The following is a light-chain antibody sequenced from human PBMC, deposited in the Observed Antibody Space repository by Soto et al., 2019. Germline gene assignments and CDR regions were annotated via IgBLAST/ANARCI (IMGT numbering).Light chain of an antibody. CDR2: DAS. CDR1: QSLRGW. Sequence: DIQMTQSPSTLSASVGDRVTITCRASQSLRGWLAWYQQRPGKAPKALIYDASTLANGVPSRFNGSGSGTEFTLTISSLQPDDFATYYCQQYMTYSTFGQGTRL. CDR3: QQYMTYST. J-gene: IGKJ5*01. V-gene: IGKV1-5*01.